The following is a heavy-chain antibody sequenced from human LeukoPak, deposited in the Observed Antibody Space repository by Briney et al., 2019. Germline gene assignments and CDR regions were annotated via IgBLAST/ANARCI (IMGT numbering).Heavy chain of an antibody. CDR1: GYTFTGYY. CDR3: AREGLRGGYCSSTSCPLHDAFDI. V-gene: IGHV1-2*02. Sequence: GASVKVSCKASGYTFTGYYMHWVRQAPGQGLEWMGWINPNSGGTNYAQKFQGRVTMTRDTSISTAYMELSRLRSDDTDVYYCAREGLRGGYCSSTSCPLHDAFDIWGQGTMVTVSS. CDR2: INPNSGGT. J-gene: IGHJ3*02. D-gene: IGHD2-2*01.